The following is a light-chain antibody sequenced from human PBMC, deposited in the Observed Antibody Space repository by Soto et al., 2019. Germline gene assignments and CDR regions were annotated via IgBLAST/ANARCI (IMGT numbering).Light chain of an antibody. J-gene: IGLJ2*01. CDR1: SSDVGGYNY. Sequence: QSALTQPRSVSGSPGQSVTISCTGTSSDVGGYNYVSWYQQHPGKAPKLMIYDVSKRPSGVPDRFSGSKSGNTASLTISGLQAEDEAADYCCPSEGSSPLYVVFGGGTKLTVL. CDR3: CPSEGSSPLYVV. V-gene: IGLV2-11*01. CDR2: DVS.